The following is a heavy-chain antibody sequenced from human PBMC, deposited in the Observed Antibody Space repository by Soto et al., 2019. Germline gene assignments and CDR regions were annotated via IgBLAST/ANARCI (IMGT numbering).Heavy chain of an antibody. CDR1: GGSISSDY. V-gene: IGHV4-59*01. D-gene: IGHD6-6*01. J-gene: IGHJ4*02. CDR2: IYFSGST. Sequence: SETLSLTCTVSGGSISSDYLSWVRQPPGKGLEWIGYIYFSGSTNYNPSLESRVTISLDASKTQFSLKLRSLTTADTAVYYCARVGGVAARTFAYWGQGTLVTVSS. CDR3: ARVGGVAARTFAY.